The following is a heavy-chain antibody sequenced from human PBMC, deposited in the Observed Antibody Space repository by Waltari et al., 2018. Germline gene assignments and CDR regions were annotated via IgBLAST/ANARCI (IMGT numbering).Heavy chain of an antibody. J-gene: IGHJ4*02. CDR3: ARGQEISGYYYGWVDY. V-gene: IGHV3-48*01. D-gene: IGHD3-22*01. Sequence: EVQLVESGGGLVQPGGSLRLSCAASGFTFSSYSMNWVRQAPGKGLEWVSYISSSSSTIYYADSVKGRFTISRDNAKNSLYLQMNSLRAEDTAVYYCARGQEISGYYYGWVDYWGQGTLVTVSS. CDR1: GFTFSSYS. CDR2: ISSSSSTI.